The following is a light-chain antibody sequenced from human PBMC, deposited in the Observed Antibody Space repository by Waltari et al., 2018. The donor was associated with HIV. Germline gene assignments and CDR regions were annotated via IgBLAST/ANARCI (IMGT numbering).Light chain of an antibody. Sequence: SSVLTQPPSVSVAPGKTARITCGGNNIERKSVHWYQQKPGQAPALVIYYDSDRPSGFPGRFSCSNSGDTATLSISRVGDGDEADYYCQVWDSSSDHVLFGGGTKLTVL. CDR1: NIERKS. CDR3: QVWDSSSDHVL. V-gene: IGLV3-21*04. J-gene: IGLJ3*02. CDR2: YDS.